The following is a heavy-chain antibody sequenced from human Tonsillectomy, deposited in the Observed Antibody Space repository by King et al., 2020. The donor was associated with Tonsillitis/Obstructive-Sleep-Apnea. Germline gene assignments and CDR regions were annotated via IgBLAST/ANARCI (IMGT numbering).Heavy chain of an antibody. CDR3: ARDRRYAFDI. CDR2: ISSSGSTI. V-gene: IGHV3-48*03. CDR1: GFTFSSYE. Sequence: VQLVESGGGLVQPGGSLRLSCAASGFTFSSYEMNWVRQAPGKGLEWVSYISSSGSTIYCADSVKGRFTISRDNAKNSLYLQMNSLRAEDTAVYYCARDRRYAFDIWGQGTMVTVSS. J-gene: IGHJ3*02.